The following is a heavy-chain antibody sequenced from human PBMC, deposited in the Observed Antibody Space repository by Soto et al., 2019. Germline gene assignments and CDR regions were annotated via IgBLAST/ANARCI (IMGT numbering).Heavy chain of an antibody. CDR3: AKDMAEGYQLLGEGFDY. V-gene: IGHV3-9*01. J-gene: IGHJ4*02. Sequence: EVQLVESGGGLVQPGRSLRLSCAASGFTFDDYAMHWVRQAPGKGLDWVSGINWNSGSIGYADSVKGRFTISRDNAKNSLYLHMNSLSAEDTALYYCAKDMAEGYQLLGEGFDYWGQGTLVTVSS. D-gene: IGHD2-2*01. CDR1: GFTFDDYA. CDR2: INWNSGSI.